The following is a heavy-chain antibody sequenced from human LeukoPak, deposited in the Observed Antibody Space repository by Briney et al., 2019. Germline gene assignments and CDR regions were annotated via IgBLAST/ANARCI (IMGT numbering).Heavy chain of an antibody. Sequence: GGSLRLSCAASGFTFSSYSMNWVRQAPGKGLEWVSSITSSSSYIYYADSLKGRFTISRDNAKNSLYLQMDSLRAEDTAVYYCARGSSGSYYTLFDYWGQGTLVTVSS. CDR1: GFTFSSYS. CDR2: ITSSSSYI. J-gene: IGHJ4*02. V-gene: IGHV3-21*01. CDR3: ARGSSGSYYTLFDY. D-gene: IGHD3-10*01.